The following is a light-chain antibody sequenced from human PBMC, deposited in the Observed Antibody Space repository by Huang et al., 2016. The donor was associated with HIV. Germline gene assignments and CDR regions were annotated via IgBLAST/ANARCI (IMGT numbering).Light chain of an antibody. CDR1: QVLANY. Sequence: EIVLTQSPATMSLSPGERATLSCRASQVLANYLAWYQQKPGQAPRLLIYDAYNRATGIPARFSGSGSGTDFTLTISSLEPEEFAVYYCQQRGNWQLTFGGGTKVEIK. CDR3: QQRGNWQLT. CDR2: DAY. V-gene: IGKV3-11*01. J-gene: IGKJ4*01.